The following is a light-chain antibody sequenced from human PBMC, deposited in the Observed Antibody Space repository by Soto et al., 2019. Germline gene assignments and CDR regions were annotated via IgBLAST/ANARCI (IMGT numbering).Light chain of an antibody. CDR3: QHYGHPRWT. CDR1: QIGNTNH. J-gene: IGKJ1*01. Sequence: EMVLTQSPGTLSLSPGERATLHCRASQIGNTNHLAWYQQRPGQPPRLLIYSIFTRANGTPDRFSGSGSGTDFTLTISRLAPEDSALYYCQHYGHPRWTFGPGTRVEIK. V-gene: IGKV3-20*01. CDR2: SIF.